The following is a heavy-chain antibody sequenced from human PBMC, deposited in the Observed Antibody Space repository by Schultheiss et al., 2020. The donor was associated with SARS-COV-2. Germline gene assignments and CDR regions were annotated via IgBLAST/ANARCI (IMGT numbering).Heavy chain of an antibody. D-gene: IGHD6-19*01. Sequence: SETLSLTCAVSSYSISSDYYWGWIRQPPGKGLEWIGSIHHSGSTYYKPSLKSRVTMSVDTSKNQFSLKLTSVTAADTAVYYCARSVWSSGWFYFDYWGQGTLVTVSS. CDR2: IHHSGST. J-gene: IGHJ4*02. CDR1: SYSISSDYY. CDR3: ARSVWSSGWFYFDY. V-gene: IGHV4-38-2*01.